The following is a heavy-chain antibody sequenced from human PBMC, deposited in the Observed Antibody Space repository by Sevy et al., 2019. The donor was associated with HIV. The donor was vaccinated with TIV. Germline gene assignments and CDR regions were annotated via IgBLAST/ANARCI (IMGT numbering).Heavy chain of an antibody. CDR1: GFTFSSYA. Sequence: GGSLRLSCAASGFTFSSYAMHWVRQAPGKGLEWVAVISYDGSNKYYADSVKVRFTISRDNSKNTLFLQMNSLRAEDTAVYYCARDIGNVGATPWFDPWGQGTLVPVSS. CDR2: ISYDGSNK. J-gene: IGHJ5*02. D-gene: IGHD1-26*01. V-gene: IGHV3-30-3*01. CDR3: ARDIGNVGATPWFDP.